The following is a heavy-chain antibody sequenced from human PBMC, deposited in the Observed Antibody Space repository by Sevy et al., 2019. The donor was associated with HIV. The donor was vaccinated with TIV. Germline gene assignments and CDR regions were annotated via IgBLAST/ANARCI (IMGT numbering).Heavy chain of an antibody. CDR1: GYTFTSYG. CDR3: AGVSMFGGVIANYYFDY. Sequence: ASVKVSCKASGYTFTSYGISWVRQAPGQGLEWMGWISAYNGNTNYAQKLQGRVTMTTDTSTSTAYMELRSLRSDDTAGDYLAGVSMFGGVIANYYFDYWGQGTLVTVSS. D-gene: IGHD3-16*02. V-gene: IGHV1-18*04. CDR2: ISAYNGNT. J-gene: IGHJ4*02.